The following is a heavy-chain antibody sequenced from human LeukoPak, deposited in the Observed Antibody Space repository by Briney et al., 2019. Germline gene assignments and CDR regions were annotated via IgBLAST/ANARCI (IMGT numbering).Heavy chain of an antibody. CDR2: ISYSGST. J-gene: IGHJ4*02. D-gene: IGHD6-19*01. V-gene: IGHV4-59*08. Sequence: SETLSLPCTVSGGSIRGYYWSWIRQPPGKGLECIGYISYSGSTYYNTSLKSRLTISVDTSKNQFSLKLNSVTAADTAVYYCARLIAVAGTLSFFDYWGQGILVTVSS. CDR1: GGSIRGYY. CDR3: ARLIAVAGTLSFFDY.